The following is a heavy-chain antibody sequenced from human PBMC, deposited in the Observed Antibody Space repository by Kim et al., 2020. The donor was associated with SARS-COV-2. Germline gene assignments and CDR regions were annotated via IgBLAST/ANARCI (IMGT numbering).Heavy chain of an antibody. CDR3: VRSVGPGSYNAH. D-gene: IGHD1-26*01. CDR1: GYTFTSYG. Sequence: SVKVSCKAFGYTFTSYGIRLVRQAPGQGLAWMGWISAYNGYTNYAQRLQGRVILTIHTSTSTPYMEPRMLRYDDPAVHYCVRSVGPGSYNAHLGQGILV. V-gene: IGHV1-18*01. CDR2: ISAYNGYT. J-gene: IGHJ4*02.